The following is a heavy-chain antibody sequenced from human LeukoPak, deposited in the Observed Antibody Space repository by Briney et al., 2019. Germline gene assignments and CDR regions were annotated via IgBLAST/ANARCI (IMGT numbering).Heavy chain of an antibody. CDR1: GFTFSSYA. J-gene: IGHJ4*02. D-gene: IGHD5-12*01. CDR2: ISYDGSNK. V-gene: IGHV3-30-3*01. CDR3: ARDQLAYSGYDTLFDY. Sequence: GGSLRLSCAASGFTFSSYAMHWVRQAPGKGLQWVAVISYDGSNKYYADSVKGRFTISRDNSRNTLYLQLNSLRPEDTAVYYCARDQLAYSGYDTLFDYWGQGSLVTVSS.